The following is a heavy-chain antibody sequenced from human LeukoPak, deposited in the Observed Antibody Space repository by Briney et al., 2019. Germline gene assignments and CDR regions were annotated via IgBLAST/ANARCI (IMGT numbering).Heavy chain of an antibody. V-gene: IGHV4-34*01. Sequence: TPSETLSLTCAVYGGSFSGYYWSWIRQPPGKGLEWIGEINHSGSTNYDPSLKSRVTISVDTSKNQFSLKLSSVTAADTAVYYCARGPMVRGVIITSPFDYWGQGTLVTVSS. J-gene: IGHJ4*02. CDR2: INHSGST. CDR1: GGSFSGYY. D-gene: IGHD3-10*01. CDR3: ARGPMVRGVIITSPFDY.